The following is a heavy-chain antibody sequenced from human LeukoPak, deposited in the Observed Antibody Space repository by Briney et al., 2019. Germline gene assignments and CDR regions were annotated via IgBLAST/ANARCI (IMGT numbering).Heavy chain of an antibody. Sequence: PGGSLRLSCAASGFTFSSYAMNWVRQAPGKGLKWVSSISGNGGSAYYAGSVKGRFTISRDNSKNTLFLQMHSLRAEDTAVYYCTKDLSLGSGWSQYYYGMDVWGQGTPVTVSS. CDR3: TKDLSLGSGWSQYYYGMDV. V-gene: IGHV3-23*01. CDR2: ISGNGGSA. J-gene: IGHJ6*02. D-gene: IGHD6-19*01. CDR1: GFTFSSYA.